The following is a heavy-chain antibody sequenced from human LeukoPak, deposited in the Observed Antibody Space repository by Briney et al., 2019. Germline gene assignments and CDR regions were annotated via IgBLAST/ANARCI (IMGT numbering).Heavy chain of an antibody. D-gene: IGHD3-22*01. CDR2: IYSSGIT. V-gene: IGHV4-4*08. CDR3: ARRAYYDSSGYHPTSGYFDF. Sequence: SETLSLTCTVSGGSMFSYYWNWIRQPPGKGLEWIGYIYSSGITNYSPSLRSRGTISVATSRNQFSLRLTSVTAADTAIYYCARRAYYDSSGYHPTSGYFDFWGRGTLVTVSS. CDR1: GGSMFSYY. J-gene: IGHJ2*01.